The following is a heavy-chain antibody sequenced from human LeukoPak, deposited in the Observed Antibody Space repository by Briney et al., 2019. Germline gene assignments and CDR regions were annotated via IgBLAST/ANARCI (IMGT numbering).Heavy chain of an antibody. D-gene: IGHD3-22*01. CDR3: ARDYYDSSGYALGY. CDR2: ISYDGSNK. CDR1: GFTFSSYA. V-gene: IGHV3-30*04. J-gene: IGHJ4*02. Sequence: PGRSLRLSCAASGFTFSSYAMPWVRQAPGKGLEWVAVISYDGSNKYYADSVKGRFTISRDNSKNTLYLQMNSLRAEDTAVYYCARDYYDSSGYALGYWGQGTLVTVSS.